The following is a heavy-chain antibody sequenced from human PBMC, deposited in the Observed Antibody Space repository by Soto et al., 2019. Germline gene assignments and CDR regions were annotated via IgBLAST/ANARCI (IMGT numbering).Heavy chain of an antibody. V-gene: IGHV3-23*01. CDR1: GFTFSSHA. Sequence: GGSLRLSCAASGFTFSSHAMGWVRQAPGKGLEWVSGISGRGGSTYYADSVKGRFTVSRDNSKNTLYLQMNSLGAEDTAVYYCAKTAEEVAGTVYGYWGQGILFTVSS. CDR2: ISGRGGST. CDR3: AKTAEEVAGTVYGY. D-gene: IGHD6-19*01. J-gene: IGHJ4*02.